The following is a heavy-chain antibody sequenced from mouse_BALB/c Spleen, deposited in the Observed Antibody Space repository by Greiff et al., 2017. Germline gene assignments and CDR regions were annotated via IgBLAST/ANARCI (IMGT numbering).Heavy chain of an antibody. CDR3: ARDDYYGSSNAMDY. CDR2: IRNKANGYTT. D-gene: IGHD1-1*01. J-gene: IGHJ4*01. Sequence: EVQGVESGGGLVQPGGSLRLSCATSGFTFTDYYMSWVRQPPGKALEWLGFIRNKANGYTTEYSASVKGRFTISRDNSQSILYLQMNTLRAEDSATYYCARDDYYGSSNAMDYWGQGTSVTVSS. CDR1: GFTFTDYY. V-gene: IGHV7-3*02.